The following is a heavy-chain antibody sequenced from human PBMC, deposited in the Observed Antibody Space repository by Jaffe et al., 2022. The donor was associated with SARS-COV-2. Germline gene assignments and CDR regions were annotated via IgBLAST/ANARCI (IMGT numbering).Heavy chain of an antibody. Sequence: EVQLLESGGGLVQPGGSLRLSCAASGFTFSSYAMSWVRQAPGKGLEWVSAISGSGGSTYYADSVKGRFTISRDNSKNTLYLQMNSLRAEDTAVYYCAKGTRYSSGWVSPNFDYWGQGTLVTVSS. CDR2: ISGSGGST. V-gene: IGHV3-23*01. CDR3: AKGTRYSSGWVSPNFDY. J-gene: IGHJ4*02. CDR1: GFTFSSYA. D-gene: IGHD6-19*01.